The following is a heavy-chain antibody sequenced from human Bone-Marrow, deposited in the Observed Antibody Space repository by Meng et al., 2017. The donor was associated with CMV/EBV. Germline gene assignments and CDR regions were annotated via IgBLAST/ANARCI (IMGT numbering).Heavy chain of an antibody. CDR1: GFIVSNNY. Sequence: GESLKISCAVSGFIVSNNYMSWVRQAPGKGLEWVSAISGSGGSTYYADSVKGRFTISRDNSKNTLYLQMNSLRAEDTAVYYCARPSSMGAFDIWGQGTMVTVSS. D-gene: IGHD2-2*01. V-gene: IGHV3-23*01. CDR2: ISGSGGST. CDR3: ARPSSMGAFDI. J-gene: IGHJ3*02.